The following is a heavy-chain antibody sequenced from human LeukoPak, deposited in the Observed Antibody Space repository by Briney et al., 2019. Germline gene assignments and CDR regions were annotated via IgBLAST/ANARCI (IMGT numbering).Heavy chain of an antibody. Sequence: GGSLRLSCAASGFTFSTYGMHWVRQAPGKGLEWVAFIRYDGSNKYYADSVKGRFTISRDNSKNTLYLQMNSLRAEDTAVYYCAKDWDIVVVPAAMGGYFDYWGQGTLVTVSS. CDR3: AKDWDIVVVPAAMGGYFDY. J-gene: IGHJ4*02. V-gene: IGHV3-30*02. CDR1: GFTFSTYG. D-gene: IGHD2-2*01. CDR2: IRYDGSNK.